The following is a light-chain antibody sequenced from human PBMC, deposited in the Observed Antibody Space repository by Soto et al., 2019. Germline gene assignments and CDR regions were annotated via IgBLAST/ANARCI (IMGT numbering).Light chain of an antibody. V-gene: IGKV1-5*01. Sequence: DSQMTQSPSTLAASVGDRVTITCRASKNINTWVAWYQQKPGKAPKLLIYDASSLESGVPSRVSGSGSGTEFTLTISSLQPDDSATYYCQHYHSFSRTFGPGTKVDIK. CDR3: QHYHSFSRT. J-gene: IGKJ1*01. CDR1: KNINTW. CDR2: DAS.